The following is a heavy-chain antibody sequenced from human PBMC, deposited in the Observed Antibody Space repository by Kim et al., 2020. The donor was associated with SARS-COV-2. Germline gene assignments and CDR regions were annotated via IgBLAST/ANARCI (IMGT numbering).Heavy chain of an antibody. Sequence: GRFTNPRDNARNSLFLQMNSLGAEDTAVYYCARGPNYSPFDYWGQGTLVTVSS. D-gene: IGHD4-4*01. V-gene: IGHV3-7*04. J-gene: IGHJ4*02. CDR3: ARGPNYSPFDY.